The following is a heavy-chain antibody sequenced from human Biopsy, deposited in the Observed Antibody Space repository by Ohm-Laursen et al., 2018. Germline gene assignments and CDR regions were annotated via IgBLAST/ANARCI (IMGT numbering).Heavy chain of an antibody. CDR1: GFTFSSYG. Sequence: SLRLSCAASGFTFSSYGMSWVRQAPGKGLAWVSVLSGSGGTTYYADSVKGRFTISRDNSKNTLYLQMNSLTAEDTAVYYCAKTFHGSSFLYDYWGQGTLVTVSS. CDR2: LSGSGGTT. D-gene: IGHD6-19*01. CDR3: AKTFHGSSFLYDY. V-gene: IGHV3-23*01. J-gene: IGHJ4*02.